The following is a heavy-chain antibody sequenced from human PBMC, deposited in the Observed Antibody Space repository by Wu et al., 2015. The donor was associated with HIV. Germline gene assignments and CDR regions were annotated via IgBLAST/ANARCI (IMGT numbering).Heavy chain of an antibody. Sequence: QVQLVQSGAEVKKPGSSVKVSCKTSGGTFSIYSLSWVRQAPGQGLEWMGGIIPIFVTANYSQKFQGRVTITADESTTTAYMELSSLRSEDTAVYYCARAGGYYGMDVVGPRDHGSSSP. J-gene: IGHJ6*02. CDR2: IIPIFVTA. CDR1: GGTFSIYS. CDR3: ARAGGYYGMDV. V-gene: IGHV1-69*12.